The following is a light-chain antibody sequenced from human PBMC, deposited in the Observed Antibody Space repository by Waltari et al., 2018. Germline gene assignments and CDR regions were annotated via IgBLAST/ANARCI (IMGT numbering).Light chain of an antibody. CDR1: SSDVGNSNR. V-gene: IGLV2-18*02. CDR3: YSFTTSSTRV. CDR2: EVS. Sequence: QSALTQPPSVSGSPGQSVTISCTGPSSDVGNSNRFPWYQQPPGTAPKVVIYEVSKRPSGVPDRFSGSKSGNTASLTISGLQAEDEADYYCYSFTTSSTRVFGTGTKVTVL. J-gene: IGLJ1*01.